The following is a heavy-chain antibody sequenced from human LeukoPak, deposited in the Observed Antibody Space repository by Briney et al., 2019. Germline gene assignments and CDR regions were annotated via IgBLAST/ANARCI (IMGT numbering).Heavy chain of an antibody. CDR3: AKSNGYGLVDI. CDR1: GGSIGTYY. CDR2: VYTFGTT. D-gene: IGHD3-10*01. J-gene: IGHJ3*02. V-gene: IGHV4-4*07. Sequence: PSETLSLTCTVSGGSIGTYYWSWIRQPAGKGLEWIGRVYTFGTTNYNPSLKSRVTMSVDTSKNNFSLKLNSVTAADTAVYYCAKSNGYGLVDIWGQGTMVTVSS.